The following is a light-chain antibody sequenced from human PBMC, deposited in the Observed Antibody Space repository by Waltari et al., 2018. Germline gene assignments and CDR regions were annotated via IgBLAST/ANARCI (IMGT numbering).Light chain of an antibody. V-gene: IGLV1-40*01. CDR2: GNS. Sequence: QSVLTQPPSVSGAPGQRVTISCTGSSSKIGAGYDVHWYQQLPGTAPKLLISGNSNRPSGVPDRVSGSKSGTPASLAITGLQAEDEADYYCQSYDSSLSGGVFGGGTKLTVL. CDR1: SSKIGAGYD. J-gene: IGLJ2*01. CDR3: QSYDSSLSGGV.